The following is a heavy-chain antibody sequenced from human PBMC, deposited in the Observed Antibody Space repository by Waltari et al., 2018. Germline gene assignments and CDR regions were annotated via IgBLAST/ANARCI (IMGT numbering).Heavy chain of an antibody. Sequence: QVHLVQSGVEVKKPGASVRVSCKASGYTFTVYYLHWIRQAPGQGPEWMGWINPNNGATHYAQKFQGRVTMTRDTSINTAYLEVTSDDTAVYFCARDRWGESHGYGYWGRGTLVTVSS. D-gene: IGHD7-27*01. V-gene: IGHV1-2*02. J-gene: IGHJ4*02. CDR1: GYTFTVYY. CDR3: ARDRWGESHGYGY. CDR2: INPNNGAT.